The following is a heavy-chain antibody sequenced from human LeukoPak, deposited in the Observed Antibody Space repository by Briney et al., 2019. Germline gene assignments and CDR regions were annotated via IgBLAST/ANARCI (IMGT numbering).Heavy chain of an antibody. CDR2: INGNGDST. J-gene: IGHJ4*02. V-gene: IGHV3-23*01. Sequence: GGSLRLSCAASGFTFSNYAMNWVRQAPGKGLEWVSAINGNGDSTYYADSVKGRFTISRDNSKNTLYLQMNSLRAEDTAVYYCAKEGYDILTGYFDYWGQGTLVTVSS. CDR3: AKEGYDILTGYFDY. D-gene: IGHD3-9*01. CDR1: GFTFSNYA.